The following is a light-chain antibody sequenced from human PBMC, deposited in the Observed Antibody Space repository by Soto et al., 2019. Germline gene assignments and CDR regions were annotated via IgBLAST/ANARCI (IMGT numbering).Light chain of an antibody. Sequence: DIQMTQSPSTLSASVGDRVTITCRASQSISSWLAWYQEKPGKAPKLLIYKASILQSGAPSRFSGSGSGTEFTLTISSLQPDDFATYYCQQYDDFSWTFGQGTKVEIK. CDR1: QSISSW. V-gene: IGKV1-5*03. CDR3: QQYDDFSWT. CDR2: KAS. J-gene: IGKJ1*01.